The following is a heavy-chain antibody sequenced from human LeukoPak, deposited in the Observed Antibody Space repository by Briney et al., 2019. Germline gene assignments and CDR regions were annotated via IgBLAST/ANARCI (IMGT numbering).Heavy chain of an antibody. J-gene: IGHJ1*01. CDR1: GGTFSSYA. CDR3: ARSTSPVVPAAAY. D-gene: IGHD2-2*01. V-gene: IGHV1-69*13. CDR2: IIPIFGTA. Sequence: SVKVSCKASGGTFSSYAISWVRQAPGQGLEWMGGIIPIFGTANYAQKFQGRVTITADESTSTAYMELSSLRSEDTAVYYCARSTSPVVPAAAYWGQGTLVTVSS.